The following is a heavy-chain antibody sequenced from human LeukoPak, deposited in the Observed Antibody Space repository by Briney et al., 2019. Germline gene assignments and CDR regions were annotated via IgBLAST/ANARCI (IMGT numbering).Heavy chain of an antibody. CDR3: AKGSTDSRPYYFDY. CDR2: ISDSGGST. Sequence: GESLRLSCAASGFTFRSYVMSWIRQAPGKGLEWVSAISDSGGSTYYADSVKGRFTTSRDNSKSTLYLQMNSLRAEDTAVYYCAKGSTDSRPYYFDYWGQGTLVTVSS. CDR1: GFTFRSYV. V-gene: IGHV3-23*01. J-gene: IGHJ4*02.